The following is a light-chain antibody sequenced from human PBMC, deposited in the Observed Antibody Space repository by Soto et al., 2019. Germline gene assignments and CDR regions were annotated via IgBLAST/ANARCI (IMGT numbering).Light chain of an antibody. CDR3: ISYTGSSTSYV. CDR2: EVS. J-gene: IGLJ1*01. CDR1: SSDVGSYDH. V-gene: IGLV2-14*01. Sequence: QSVLTRPASVSGSPGEPITISCSGTSSDVGSYDHVAWYQQFPGKTPKLMIYEVSNRPSGVSSRFSGSKSGNTASLTISGLQAEDEADYYCISYTGSSTSYVFGSGTKVTVL.